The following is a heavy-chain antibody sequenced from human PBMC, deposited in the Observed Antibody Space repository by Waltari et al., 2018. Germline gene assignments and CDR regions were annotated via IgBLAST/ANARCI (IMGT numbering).Heavy chain of an antibody. V-gene: IGHV5-10-1*03. CDR2: IDPCDSSA. CDR3: ARTHIGGNLPFHN. D-gene: IGHD2-15*01. CDR1: GYSFTPYW. J-gene: IGHJ4*02. Sequence: EVHLVQSGTEVRKPGESLTISCKASGYSFTPYWTTWVRQMPGKGLEWMGGIDPCDSSADYSPSFQSHVTISVDKSISTAYLHWSGLKASDSALYYCARTHIGGNLPFHNWGQGTLVTVSS.